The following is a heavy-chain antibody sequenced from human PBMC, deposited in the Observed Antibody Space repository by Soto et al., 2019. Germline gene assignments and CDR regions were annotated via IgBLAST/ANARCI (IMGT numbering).Heavy chain of an antibody. CDR3: AKVQLRYYYGSGNDY. CDR1: GFTFSSYA. CDR2: ISGSGGST. D-gene: IGHD3-10*01. V-gene: IGHV3-23*01. Sequence: GGSLRLSCAASGFTFSSYAMSWVRQAPGKGLEWVSAISGSGGSTYYADSVKGRFTISRDNSKNTLYLQMNSLRAEDTAVYYCAKVQLRYYYGSGNDYWGQGTLVTVSS. J-gene: IGHJ4*02.